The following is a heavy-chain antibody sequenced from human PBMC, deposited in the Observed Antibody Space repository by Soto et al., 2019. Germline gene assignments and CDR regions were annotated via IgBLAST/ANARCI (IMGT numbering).Heavy chain of an antibody. D-gene: IGHD2-2*01. Sequence: SVKVSCKASGCTFSSYAISWVRQAPGQGLEWMGGIIPIFGTANYAQKFQGRVTITEDESTSTAYMELSSLRSEEKAVYYSARASLYCSSTSCQITWFDHWGQGTLVTVSS. V-gene: IGHV1-69*13. CDR2: IIPIFGTA. J-gene: IGHJ5*02. CDR3: ARASLYCSSTSCQITWFDH. CDR1: GCTFSSYA.